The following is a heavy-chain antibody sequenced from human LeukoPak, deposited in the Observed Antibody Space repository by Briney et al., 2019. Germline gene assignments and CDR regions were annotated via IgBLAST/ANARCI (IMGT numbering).Heavy chain of an antibody. V-gene: IGHV4-34*01. CDR2: INHSGST. D-gene: IGHD6-19*01. CDR1: GGSFSGYY. CDR3: AREYSSGWENWFDP. Sequence: SETLSLTCAVYGGSFSGYYWSWIRQPPGKGLEWIGEINHSGSTNYNPSLKSRVTISLDTSKNQFSLKLSSVTAADTAVYYCAREYSSGWENWFDPWGQGTLVTVSS. J-gene: IGHJ5*02.